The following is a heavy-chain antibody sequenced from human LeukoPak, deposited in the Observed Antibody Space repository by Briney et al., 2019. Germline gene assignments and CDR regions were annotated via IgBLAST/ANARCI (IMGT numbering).Heavy chain of an antibody. Sequence: SETLSLTCTVSGGSISSSSHYWGWIRQPPGKGLEWIGSIFYSGSTYYNPSLKSRVTISVDRSKSQYSLKLSSVTAADTAVYYCARKADGYNSGNFDLWGRGTLVTVSS. D-gene: IGHD5-24*01. CDR3: ARKADGYNSGNFDL. V-gene: IGHV4-39*01. J-gene: IGHJ2*01. CDR1: GGSISSSSHY. CDR2: IFYSGST.